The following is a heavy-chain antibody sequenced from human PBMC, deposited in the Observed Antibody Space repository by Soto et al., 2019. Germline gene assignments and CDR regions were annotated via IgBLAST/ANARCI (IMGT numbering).Heavy chain of an antibody. CDR3: AKAGRIEFNWFDP. Sequence: QVQLVESGGGVVQPGRSLRLSCAASGFTFSSYGMHWVRQAPGKGLEWVAVISYDGSNKYYADSVKGRFTISRDNSKNTLYLQMNSLRAEDTAVYYCAKAGRIEFNWFDPWGQGTLVTVSS. J-gene: IGHJ5*02. D-gene: IGHD2-15*01. V-gene: IGHV3-30*18. CDR1: GFTFSSYG. CDR2: ISYDGSNK.